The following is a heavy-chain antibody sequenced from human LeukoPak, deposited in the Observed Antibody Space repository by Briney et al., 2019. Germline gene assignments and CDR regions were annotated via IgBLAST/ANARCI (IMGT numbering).Heavy chain of an antibody. CDR3: ARDGGVLRYFDWFV. Sequence: GGSLRLSCAASEFSVGSNYMTWVRQAPGKGLEWVSLIYSGGSTYYADSVKGRFTISRDNAKNSLYLQMNSLRAEDTAVYYCARDGGVLRYFDWFVWGQGTMVTVSS. D-gene: IGHD3-9*01. V-gene: IGHV3-66*01. CDR1: EFSVGSNY. CDR2: IYSGGST. J-gene: IGHJ3*01.